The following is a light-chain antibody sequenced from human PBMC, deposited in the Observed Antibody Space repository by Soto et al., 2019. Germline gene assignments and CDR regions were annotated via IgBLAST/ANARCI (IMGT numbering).Light chain of an antibody. CDR2: EVN. V-gene: IGLV2-8*01. CDR3: AAWDDSLKGV. Sequence: QSVLTQPPSASGSPGQSVAISCTGTSSDVGGYNYVSWYQQHPGKAPKLMIYEVNKRPSGVPDRFSGSKSGNMASLTISGLQSEDEADYYCAAWDDSLKGVFGTGTKVTVL. J-gene: IGLJ1*01. CDR1: SSDVGGYNY.